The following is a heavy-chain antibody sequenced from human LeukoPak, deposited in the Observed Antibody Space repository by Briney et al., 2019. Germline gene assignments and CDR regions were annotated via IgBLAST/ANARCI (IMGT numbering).Heavy chain of an antibody. J-gene: IGHJ4*02. Sequence: PGGSLRLSCAASGFTFSSYAMHWVRQVPGKGLEWVAVISYDGSNKNYADSVKGRFTISRDNSKNTLYLQMNSLRAEDTAVYYCARATYRIAAAGTPGYWGQGTLVTVSS. D-gene: IGHD6-13*01. V-gene: IGHV3-30-3*01. CDR1: GFTFSSYA. CDR2: ISYDGSNK. CDR3: ARATYRIAAAGTPGY.